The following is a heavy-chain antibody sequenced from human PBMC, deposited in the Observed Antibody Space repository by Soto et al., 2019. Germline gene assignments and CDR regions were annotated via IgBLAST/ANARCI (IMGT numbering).Heavy chain of an antibody. V-gene: IGHV4-39*01. D-gene: IGHD4-17*01. J-gene: IGHJ4*02. CDR3: ARILRPPSGYFDY. CDR1: GGSISSSSYY. CDR2: IYYSGTT. Sequence: SETLSLTCTVSGGSISSSSYYWGWIRQPPGKGLEWIGSIYYSGTTNYSPSLTSRVTISVDTPKNQFALKLSTVTATDTAVYYCARILRPPSGYFDYWGQGTLVTVSS.